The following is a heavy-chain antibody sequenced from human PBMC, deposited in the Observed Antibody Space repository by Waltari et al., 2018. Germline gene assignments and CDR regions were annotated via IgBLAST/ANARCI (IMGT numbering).Heavy chain of an antibody. V-gene: IGHV1-69*05. Sequence: QVQLVQSGAEVTKPGSSVKVSCKASGGTFSSYAISWVRQAPGQGLEWMGGIIPIFGTANYAQKFQGRVTITTDESTSTAYMELSSLRSEDTAVYYCARAGCSGGSCSIDAFDIWGQGTMVTVSS. CDR2: IIPIFGTA. D-gene: IGHD2-15*01. CDR1: GGTFSSYA. J-gene: IGHJ3*02. CDR3: ARAGCSGGSCSIDAFDI.